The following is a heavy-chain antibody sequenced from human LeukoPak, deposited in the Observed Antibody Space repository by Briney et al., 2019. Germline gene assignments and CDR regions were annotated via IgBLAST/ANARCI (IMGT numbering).Heavy chain of an antibody. CDR1: GFSFDDYG. V-gene: IGHV3-9*01. D-gene: IGHD4-17*01. Sequence: PGGSLRLSCAGSGFSFDDYGMHWVRQVQGKGLEWVSGISWNSGSIGYADSVKGRFTISRDNAKNSLYLQMNSLRAEDTAVYYCARDLGASYGAITYSGAFDIWGQGTMVTVSS. J-gene: IGHJ3*02. CDR3: ARDLGASYGAITYSGAFDI. CDR2: ISWNSGSI.